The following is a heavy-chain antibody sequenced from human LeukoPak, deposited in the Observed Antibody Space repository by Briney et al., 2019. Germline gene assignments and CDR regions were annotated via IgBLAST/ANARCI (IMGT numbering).Heavy chain of an antibody. D-gene: IGHD3-22*01. J-gene: IGHJ4*02. CDR3: ARDTYDSSGYYAHLDY. CDR2: IKQDGSEK. V-gene: IGHV3-7*01. Sequence: GGSLRLSCAASGFTFNNYWMSWVRQAPGKGLEWVANIKQDGSEKYYVDSVKGRFTISRDNAKNSLYLQMSSLRAEDTAVYYCARDTYDSSGYYAHLDYWGQGTLVTVSS. CDR1: GFTFNNYW.